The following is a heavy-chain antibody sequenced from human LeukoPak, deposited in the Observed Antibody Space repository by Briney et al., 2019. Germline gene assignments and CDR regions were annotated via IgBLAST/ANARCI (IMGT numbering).Heavy chain of an antibody. CDR2: IYYSGST. CDR1: GGSISSYY. Sequence: SETLSLTCTVSGGSISSYYWSWIRQPPGKGLEWIGYIYYSGSTNYNPSLKSRVTISVDTSKNQFSLKLSSVTAADTAVYYCARDRVVGATDYYYYMVVWGKGTTVTVSS. V-gene: IGHV4-59*01. J-gene: IGHJ6*03. D-gene: IGHD1-26*01. CDR3: ARDRVVGATDYYYYMVV.